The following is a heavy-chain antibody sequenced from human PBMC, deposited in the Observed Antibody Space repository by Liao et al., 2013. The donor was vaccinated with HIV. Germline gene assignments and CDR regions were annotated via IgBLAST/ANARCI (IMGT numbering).Heavy chain of an antibody. CDR2: IYTRWEH. CDR3: AAHRHPYYYDSSGYYSVDY. Sequence: QVQLQESGPGLVKPSQTLSLTCTVSGGSISSGSYYWSWIRQPAGKGLEWIGRIYTRWEHQLPTPPYKSRVTISVDTSKNQFSLKLSSVTAADTAVYYCAAHRHPYYYDSSGYYSVDYWGQGTLVTVSS. J-gene: IGHJ4*02. V-gene: IGHV4-61*02. D-gene: IGHD3-22*01. CDR1: GGSISSGSYY.